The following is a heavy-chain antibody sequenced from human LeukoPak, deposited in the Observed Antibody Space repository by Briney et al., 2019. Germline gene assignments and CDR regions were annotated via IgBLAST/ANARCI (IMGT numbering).Heavy chain of an antibody. CDR1: GGTFSSYA. V-gene: IGHV1-69*01. Sequence: ASVKVSCKXSGGTFSSYAISWVRQAPRQGLEWMGGIIPIFGTANYSQKFQGRVTITADESTSTAYMELSSLRSEDTAVYYCARSSRYYDSSGLQAYYFDYWGQGTLVTVSS. CDR2: IIPIFGTA. D-gene: IGHD3-22*01. CDR3: ARSSRYYDSSGLQAYYFDY. J-gene: IGHJ4*02.